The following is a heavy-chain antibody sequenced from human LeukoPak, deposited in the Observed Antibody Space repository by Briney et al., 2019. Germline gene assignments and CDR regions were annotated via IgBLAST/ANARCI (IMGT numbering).Heavy chain of an antibody. CDR3: AKENLQSLDC. Sequence: GGSLRLSCATSGFTFTNYGIHWVRQAPGKGLEWVAFIRYDGSNKYYADSVKGRFTISRDNYKNTVHLQTNSLRAEDTAVYYCAKENLQSLDCWGQGTLVTVSS. CDR1: GFTFTNYG. CDR2: IRYDGSNK. J-gene: IGHJ4*02. V-gene: IGHV3-30*02. D-gene: IGHD5-24*01.